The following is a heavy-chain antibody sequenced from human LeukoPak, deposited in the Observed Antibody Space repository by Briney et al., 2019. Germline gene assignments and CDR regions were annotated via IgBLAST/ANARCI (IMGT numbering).Heavy chain of an antibody. J-gene: IGHJ4*02. Sequence: GGSLRLSCAASGFTFSDSGMHWVRQASGKGLEWVGHIRSKADSYATVYAASVKGRFTITRDDSENTAYLQMNSLKTEDTAVYYCATFPSGSYSAYWGQGTLVTVSS. CDR3: ATFPSGSYSAY. CDR1: GFTFSDSG. V-gene: IGHV3-73*01. CDR2: IRSKADSYAT. D-gene: IGHD1-26*01.